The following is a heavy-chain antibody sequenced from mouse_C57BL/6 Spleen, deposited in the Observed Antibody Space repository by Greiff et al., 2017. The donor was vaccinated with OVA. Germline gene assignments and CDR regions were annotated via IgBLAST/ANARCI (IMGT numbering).Heavy chain of an antibody. CDR3: ARSSFFDY. J-gene: IGHJ2*01. V-gene: IGHV5-17*01. CDR1: GFTFSDYG. Sequence: EVQLVESGGGLVKPGGSLKLSCAASGFTFSDYGMHWVRQAPEKGLAWVAYISSGSSTIYYADTVKGRFTISRDNAKNTLFLQMTSLRSEDTAMYYCARSSFFDYWGQGTTLTVSS. CDR2: ISSGSSTI.